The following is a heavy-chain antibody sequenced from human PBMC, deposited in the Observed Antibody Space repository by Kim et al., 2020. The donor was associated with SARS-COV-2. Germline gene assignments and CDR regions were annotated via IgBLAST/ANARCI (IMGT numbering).Heavy chain of an antibody. V-gene: IGHV4-31*03. CDR2: IYYSGST. J-gene: IGHJ4*02. CDR1: GGSISSGGYY. CDR3: ARAPYSGGSCYSDY. Sequence: SETLSLTCTVSGGSISSGGYYWSWIRQHPGKGLEWIGYIYYSGSTYYNPSLKSRVTMSVDTSKNQFSLKLSSVTAADTAVYYCARAPYSGGSCYSDYWGQGTLVTVSS. D-gene: IGHD2-15*01.